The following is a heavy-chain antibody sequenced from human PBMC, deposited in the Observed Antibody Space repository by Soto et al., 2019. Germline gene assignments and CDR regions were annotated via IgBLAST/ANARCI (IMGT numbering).Heavy chain of an antibody. J-gene: IGHJ5*02. Sequence: GGSLRLSCAASGFTFSTYAMNWVRQAPGKGLEWVSGVTGGGRTTYYADSVKGRLTISRDNSESTLYLPMNSLRVEDTAIYYVAKETTGWPFNWFQPRGQGTLVTTAS. D-gene: IGHD1-1*01. V-gene: IGHV3-23*01. CDR2: VTGGGRTT. CDR3: AKETTGWPFNWFQP. CDR1: GFTFSTYA.